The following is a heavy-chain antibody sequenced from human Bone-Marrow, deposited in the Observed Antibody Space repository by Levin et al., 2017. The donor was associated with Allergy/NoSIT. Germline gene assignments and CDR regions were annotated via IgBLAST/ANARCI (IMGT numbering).Heavy chain of an antibody. CDR2: ISRTSHYT. CDR3: ATDRIAVGAPYFFDN. D-gene: IGHD6-19*01. J-gene: IGHJ4*02. V-gene: IGHV3-11*05. Sequence: GESLKISCAASGFDFSDNYMSWIRQAPGKGLEWVARISRTSHYTDYADSVKGRFTISRDNGQNSLFLQMNSLRAEDTAIYFCATDRIAVGAPYFFDNWGQGTLVTVSS. CDR1: GFDFSDNY.